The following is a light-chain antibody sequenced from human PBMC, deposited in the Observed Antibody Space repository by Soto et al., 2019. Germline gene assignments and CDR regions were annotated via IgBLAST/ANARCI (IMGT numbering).Light chain of an antibody. CDR1: QSVSSY. V-gene: IGKV3-11*01. CDR2: DAS. Sequence: EIVLTQSPATLSLSPGERATLSCRASQSVSSYLAWYQQKPRQAPRLLIYDASNRATGIPARFSGSGSGTDFTLTISSLEPEDFALYYCQQRSNWPLLTFGGGTKVEIK. CDR3: QQRSNWPLLT. J-gene: IGKJ4*01.